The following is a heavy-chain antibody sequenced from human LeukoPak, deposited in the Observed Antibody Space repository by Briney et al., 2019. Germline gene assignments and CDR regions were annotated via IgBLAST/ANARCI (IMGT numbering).Heavy chain of an antibody. J-gene: IGHJ4*02. D-gene: IGHD2-21*01. CDR2: ISYDGSNK. CDR1: GFTFSNYG. Sequence: GGSLRLSCAASGFTFSNYGMHWVRQAPGKGLEWVAVISYDGSNKYYADSVKGRFTISRDNSKNTLYLQMNSLRSQDAAVYYCARGAINPLLYYFDYWGQGTLVTVSS. V-gene: IGHV3-30*03. CDR3: ARGAINPLLYYFDY.